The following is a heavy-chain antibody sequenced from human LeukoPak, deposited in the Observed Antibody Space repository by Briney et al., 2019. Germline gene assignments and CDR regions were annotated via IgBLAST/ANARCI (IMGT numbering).Heavy chain of an antibody. CDR2: IQYDGSNQ. D-gene: IGHD3-10*01. J-gene: IGHJ6*03. CDR1: GFTFSTYG. CDR3: ARKEDVRSRDYYGSGSYSAYYYYYYMDV. Sequence: GGSLRLSCAASGFTFSTYGMHWVRQAPGKGLEWVAYIQYDGSNQQYADSVKGRFIISRDRSKNIPYLQMNSLRAEDTAVYYCARKEDVRSRDYYGSGSYSAYYYYYYMDVWGKGTTVTVSS. V-gene: IGHV3-33*05.